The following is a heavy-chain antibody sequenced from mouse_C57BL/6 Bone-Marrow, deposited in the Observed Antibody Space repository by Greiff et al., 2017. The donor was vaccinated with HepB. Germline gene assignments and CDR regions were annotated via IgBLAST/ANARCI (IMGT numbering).Heavy chain of an antibody. CDR1: GFTFSSYA. CDR2: ISDGGSYT. D-gene: IGHD3-3*01. V-gene: IGHV5-4*01. CDR3: ARDREGSVFDY. Sequence: EVMLVESGGGLVKPGGSLKLSCEASGFTFSSYAMSWVRQTPEKRLEWVATISDGGSYTYYPDNVKGRFTISRDNAKNNLYLQMSHLKSEDTAMYYSARDREGSVFDYWGQGTTLTVTS. J-gene: IGHJ2*01.